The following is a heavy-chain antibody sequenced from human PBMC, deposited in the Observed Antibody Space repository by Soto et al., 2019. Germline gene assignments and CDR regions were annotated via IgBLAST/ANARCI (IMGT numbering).Heavy chain of an antibody. CDR2: ISWSSARI. CDR1: GFRFDDHA. Sequence: EVQLVESGGDLVQPGRSLRLSCAASGFRFDDHAMHWVRQAPGKGLEWVSGISWSSARIDYGDSVKGRFTISRDNAKNSLYLQMNSLRAEDTALYYCARDVGSAAVGGHYYGMDVWGQGTTVTVSS. J-gene: IGHJ6*02. D-gene: IGHD6-13*01. V-gene: IGHV3-9*01. CDR3: ARDVGSAAVGGHYYGMDV.